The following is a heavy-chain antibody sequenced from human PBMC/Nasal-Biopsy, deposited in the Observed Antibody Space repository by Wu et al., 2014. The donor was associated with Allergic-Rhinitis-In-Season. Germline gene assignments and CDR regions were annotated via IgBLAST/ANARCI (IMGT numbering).Heavy chain of an antibody. CDR3: ARENLMVRGIVLFDY. D-gene: IGHD3-10*01. Sequence: CDVYGVSFSNYYWGWIRQTPGKGLEWIGTISYSGSTYYNPSLMSRVTISVDTSKNQFSLNLSSVTAADTAVYYCARENLMVRGIVLFDYWSQGTLVTVSS. CDR1: GVSFSNYY. CDR2: ISYSGST. J-gene: IGHJ4*02. V-gene: IGHV4-39*07.